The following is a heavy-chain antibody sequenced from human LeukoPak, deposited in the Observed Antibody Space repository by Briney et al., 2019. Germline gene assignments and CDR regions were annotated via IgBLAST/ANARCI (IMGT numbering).Heavy chain of an antibody. CDR3: ARSLRGGYYFTGDY. CDR1: GGSIRSSSDY. V-gene: IGHV4-39*01. Sequence: SETLSLTCTVSGGSIRSSSDYWGWIRQPPGKGLEWIGSIYLSGRTYYNPPLKSRVTISVDTSKNQFSLRLNSVTAADTAVYYCARSLRGGYYFTGDYWGQGTLVTVSS. CDR2: IYLSGRT. J-gene: IGHJ4*02. D-gene: IGHD3-22*01.